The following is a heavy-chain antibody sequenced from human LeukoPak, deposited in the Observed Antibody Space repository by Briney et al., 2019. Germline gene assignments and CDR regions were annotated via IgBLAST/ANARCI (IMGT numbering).Heavy chain of an antibody. D-gene: IGHD3-22*01. CDR1: GFTFSSYW. V-gene: IGHV3-74*01. J-gene: IGHJ1*01. CDR3: ARAPSEIGGYYPEYFRH. CDR2: IKSDGKT. Sequence: GGSLRLSCAASGFTFSSYWMHWVRQAPGKGLVWVSRIKSDGKTNYADSVKGRFTVSRDNAKNTVSLQMNSLRAEDTGVYYCARAPSEIGGYYPEYFRHWGQGTLVTVSS.